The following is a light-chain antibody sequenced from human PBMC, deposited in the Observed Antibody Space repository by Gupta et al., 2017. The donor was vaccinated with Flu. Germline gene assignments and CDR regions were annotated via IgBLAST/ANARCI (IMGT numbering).Light chain of an antibody. CDR3: QSCDSSLSGSV. CDR2: GNS. J-gene: IGLJ3*02. V-gene: IGLV1-40*01. Sequence: QSVLPQPPSVSGAPGQRVTISCTVSSSNIGAGYAVHWYQQFPGTAPKLLIYGNSNRPSGVPDRFSGSKSGTSASLAITGLQAEDEADYYCQSCDSSLSGSVFGGGTKLTVL. CDR1: SSNIGAGYA.